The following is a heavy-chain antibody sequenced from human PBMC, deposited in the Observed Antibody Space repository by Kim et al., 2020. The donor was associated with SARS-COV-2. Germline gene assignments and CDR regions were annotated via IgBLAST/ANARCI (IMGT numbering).Heavy chain of an antibody. CDR1: GYTLTELS. Sequence: ASVKVSCKVSGYTLTELSMHWVRQAPGKGLEWMGGFDPEDGETIYAQKFQDRVTMTEDTSTDTAYMELSSLRSEDTAVYYCATTSDIVVVPAAQRMDVWGKVTTVTVSS. V-gene: IGHV1-24*01. J-gene: IGHJ6*03. CDR3: ATTSDIVVVPAAQRMDV. CDR2: FDPEDGET. D-gene: IGHD2-2*01.